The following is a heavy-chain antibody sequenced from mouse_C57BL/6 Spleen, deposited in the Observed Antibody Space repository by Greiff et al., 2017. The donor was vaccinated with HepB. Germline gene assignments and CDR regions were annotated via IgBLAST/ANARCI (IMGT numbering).Heavy chain of an antibody. CDR1: GFTFSSYA. Sequence: EVMLVESGEGLVKPGGSLKLSCAASGFTFSSYAMSWVRQTPEKRLEWVAYISSGGDYIYYADTVKGRFTISRDNARNTLYLQMSSLKSEDTAMYYCTREGYYGSSYVLYAMDYWGQATSVTVSS. J-gene: IGHJ4*01. D-gene: IGHD1-1*01. V-gene: IGHV5-9-1*02. CDR3: TREGYYGSSYVLYAMDY. CDR2: ISSGGDYI.